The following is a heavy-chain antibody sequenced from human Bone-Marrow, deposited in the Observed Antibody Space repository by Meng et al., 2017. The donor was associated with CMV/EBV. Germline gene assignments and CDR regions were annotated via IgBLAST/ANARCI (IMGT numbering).Heavy chain of an antibody. Sequence: LRLSCSVSGDTISTSNYYWGWIRQPPGKGLEWIASVYYSGTTYFSPSLKSRVTISVDTSKNQFSLKLSSVTAADTAVYYCARVPTIFGVVGLFDYWGQGTLVTVSS. CDR2: VYYSGTT. J-gene: IGHJ4*02. V-gene: IGHV4-39*07. CDR3: ARVPTIFGVVGLFDY. CDR1: GDTISTSNYY. D-gene: IGHD3-3*01.